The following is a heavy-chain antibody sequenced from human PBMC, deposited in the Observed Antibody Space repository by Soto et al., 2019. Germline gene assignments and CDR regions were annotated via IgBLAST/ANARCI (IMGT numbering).Heavy chain of an antibody. Sequence: ASVKVSCKASGYTFTSYDINWVRQATGQGLEGMGWMNPNSGNTGYAQKFQGRVTMTRNTSISTAYMELSSLRSEDTAVYYCARGPRHCSSTSCYYEQTKNNMDVWGKGTTVTAP. D-gene: IGHD2-2*01. CDR3: ARGPRHCSSTSCYYEQTKNNMDV. J-gene: IGHJ6*03. CDR2: MNPNSGNT. V-gene: IGHV1-8*01. CDR1: GYTFTSYD.